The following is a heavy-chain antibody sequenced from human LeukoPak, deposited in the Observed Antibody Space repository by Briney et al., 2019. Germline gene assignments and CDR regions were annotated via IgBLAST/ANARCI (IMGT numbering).Heavy chain of an antibody. Sequence: PGRSLRLSCAASGFTVSTNYMSWVRQAPRKWLEWVSVIYSGGSTNYADSVKGRFTISRDNSKNTLYLQMNSLRAEDTAVYYCARGAGSYEYYMDVWGRGTTVTVSS. D-gene: IGHD3-10*01. CDR3: ARGAGSYEYYMDV. V-gene: IGHV3-53*01. CDR2: IYSGGST. CDR1: GFTVSTNY. J-gene: IGHJ6*03.